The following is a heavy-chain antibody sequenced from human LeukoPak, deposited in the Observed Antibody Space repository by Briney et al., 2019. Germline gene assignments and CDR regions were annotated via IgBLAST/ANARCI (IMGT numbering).Heavy chain of an antibody. V-gene: IGHV3-74*01. Sequence: GGSLRLSCVASGFTLNNYWMHWVRQAPGKGLVWVSRINTDGSSTNYADSVKGRFTISRDNAKSSLYLQMNSLRAEDTAVYYCARARYGDYYYYMDVWGIGTTVTVSS. CDR1: GFTLNNYW. D-gene: IGHD3-10*01. CDR2: INTDGSST. CDR3: ARARYGDYYYYMDV. J-gene: IGHJ6*03.